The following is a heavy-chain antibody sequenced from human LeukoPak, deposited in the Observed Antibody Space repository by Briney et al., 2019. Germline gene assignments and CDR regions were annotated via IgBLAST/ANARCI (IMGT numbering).Heavy chain of an antibody. CDR3: ARDHPDFWSGYLSPNDAFDI. J-gene: IGHJ3*02. D-gene: IGHD3-3*01. Sequence: SETLSLTCTVSGGPISSSSYYWGWIRQPPGTGLEWLGSIYYSGSTYYNPSLKSRVTISVDTSKNQFSLKLSSVTAADTAVYYCARDHPDFWSGYLSPNDAFDIWGQGTMVTVSS. CDR2: IYYSGST. V-gene: IGHV4-39*07. CDR1: GGPISSSSYY.